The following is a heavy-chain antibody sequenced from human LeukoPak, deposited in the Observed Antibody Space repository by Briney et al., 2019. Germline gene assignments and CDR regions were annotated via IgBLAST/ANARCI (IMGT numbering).Heavy chain of an antibody. CDR3: VRDGYSGYGMDV. D-gene: IGHD2-15*01. CDR2: INSDGSST. J-gene: IGHJ6*02. Sequence: GGSLRLSCAASGFTFSSYWMHWVRQAPGKGLVWVSRINSDGSSTSYADSVKGRFTISRDNAKNTLYLQMNSLRAEDTAVYYCVRDGYSGYGMDVWGQGTTVTVSS. V-gene: IGHV3-74*01. CDR1: GFTFSSYW.